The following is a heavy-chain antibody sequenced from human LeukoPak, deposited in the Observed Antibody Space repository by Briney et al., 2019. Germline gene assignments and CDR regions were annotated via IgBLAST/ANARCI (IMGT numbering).Heavy chain of an antibody. J-gene: IGHJ3*02. V-gene: IGHV3-53*04. CDR2: IYSGGST. CDR1: GFTVSSNY. CDR3: AKDAWSGYYLVPDAFDI. Sequence: GGSLRLSCAASGFTVSSNYMSWVRQAPGKGLEWVSVIYSGGSTYYADSVKGRFTISRHNSKNTLYLQMNSLRAEDTAVYYCAKDAWSGYYLVPDAFDIWGQGTMVTVSS. D-gene: IGHD3-3*01.